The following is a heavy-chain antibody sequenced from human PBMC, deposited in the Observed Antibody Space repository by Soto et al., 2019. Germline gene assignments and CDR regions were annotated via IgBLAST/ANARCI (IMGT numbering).Heavy chain of an antibody. D-gene: IGHD3-16*01. CDR2: ISAYNGHA. Sequence: QVQLVQSGAEVKRPGASVRVSCKASGYTFNTYGISWVRQAPGQGLERMGWISAYNGHADYAQKFQVRVTMTTDTSTNTVSMELRGLRSDDTATYYCARGRTWGARDFDYWGQGTLVTVSS. V-gene: IGHV1-18*01. CDR3: ARGRTWGARDFDY. J-gene: IGHJ4*02. CDR1: GYTFNTYG.